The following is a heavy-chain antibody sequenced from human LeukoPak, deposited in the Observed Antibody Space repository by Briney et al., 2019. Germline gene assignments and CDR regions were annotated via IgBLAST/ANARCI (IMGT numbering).Heavy chain of an antibody. CDR1: GFTFSNYW. CDR3: ARDATQN. J-gene: IGHJ4*02. CDR2: INSDGSVI. V-gene: IGHV3-74*01. Sequence: GGSLRLSCAASGFTFSNYWMHWVRQAPGKGLVWVSRINSDGSVINYADPVKGRFTISRDNAKNTLYLQMNSLRAEDSAVYYRARDATQNWGQGTLVTVSS.